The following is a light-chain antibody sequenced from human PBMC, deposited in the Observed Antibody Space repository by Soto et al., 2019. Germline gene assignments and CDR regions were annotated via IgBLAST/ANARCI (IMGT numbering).Light chain of an antibody. V-gene: IGKV1-33*01. Sequence: DIQMTQSPSSLSASVGDRVTITYQASPDIANYLNCDQHKQGKAPKLLLYDASTLQTGVPSRFSGSGSGTDFTFTITSLQLEDIATYYCQQYDNLPRNVGHGTKLDVK. CDR2: DAS. J-gene: IGKJ2*01. CDR1: PDIANY. CDR3: QQYDNLPRN.